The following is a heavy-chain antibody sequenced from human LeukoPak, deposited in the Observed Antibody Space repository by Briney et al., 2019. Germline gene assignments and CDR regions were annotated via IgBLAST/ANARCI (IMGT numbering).Heavy chain of an antibody. Sequence: GESLKISCNGSGYSFTSYWIGWVRQMPGKGLEWMGIIYPGDSDTRYSPSFQGQVTISADKSISTAYLQWSSLKASDTAMYYCARTYSSSWYPYYFDYWGQGTLVTVSS. V-gene: IGHV5-51*01. CDR1: GYSFTSYW. CDR2: IYPGDSDT. D-gene: IGHD6-13*01. J-gene: IGHJ4*02. CDR3: ARTYSSSWYPYYFDY.